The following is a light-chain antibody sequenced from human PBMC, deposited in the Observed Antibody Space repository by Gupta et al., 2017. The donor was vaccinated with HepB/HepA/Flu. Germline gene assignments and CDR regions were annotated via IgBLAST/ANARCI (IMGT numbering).Light chain of an antibody. CDR1: QIIRSY. V-gene: IGKV1-39*01. CDR3: QQGFNTLTWT. J-gene: IGKJ1*01. CDR2: AAS. Sequence: DIPLNQSPSSLSASIGDRVTITCRASQIIRSYLNWYQQKPGKAPNLLIFAASSLQSGVPSRFSGSGSGTNFTLTINSLQPDDFATYYCQQGFNTLTWTFGQGTKVDMK.